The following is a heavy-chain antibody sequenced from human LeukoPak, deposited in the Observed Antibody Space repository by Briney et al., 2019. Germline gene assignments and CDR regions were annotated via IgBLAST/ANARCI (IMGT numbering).Heavy chain of an antibody. CDR1: GYSFTSYW. Sequence: PGESLKISCKGSGYSFTSYWIGWVRQMPGKGLEWMGIIYPGDSDTRYSPSFQGQVTISADKSISTAYLQWSSLKASDTAMYYCARVYSSGWYKKGLFDYWGQGTLVTVSS. CDR2: IYPGDSDT. V-gene: IGHV5-51*01. J-gene: IGHJ4*02. D-gene: IGHD6-19*01. CDR3: ARVYSSGWYKKGLFDY.